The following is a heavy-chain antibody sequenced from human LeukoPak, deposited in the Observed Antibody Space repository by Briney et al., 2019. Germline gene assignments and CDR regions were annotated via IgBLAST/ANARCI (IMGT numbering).Heavy chain of an antibody. CDR2: INPNSGGT. D-gene: IGHD2-8*01. Sequence: ASVKVSCKASGYTFTGYYMHWVRQAPGQGLEWMGRINPNSGGTNYAQKFQGRVTMTRDTSISTAYMELSRLRPDDTAVYYCERVFRGYCTNGVCAFEAFDIWGQGTMVTVSS. J-gene: IGHJ3*02. CDR1: GYTFTGYY. CDR3: ERVFRGYCTNGVCAFEAFDI. V-gene: IGHV1-2*06.